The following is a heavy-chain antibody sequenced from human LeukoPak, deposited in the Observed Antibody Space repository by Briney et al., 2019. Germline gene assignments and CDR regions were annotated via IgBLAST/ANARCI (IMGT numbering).Heavy chain of an antibody. CDR3: ARENGGGSDY. CDR1: GFTLSGYI. D-gene: IGHD5-24*01. CDR2: ITSNGDTT. J-gene: IGHJ4*02. V-gene: IGHV3-64*01. Sequence: GGSLGLSCAASGFTLSGYIMHWFRQAPGKGPESVSAITSNGDTTYYASSVKGRFTISRDNSKNTLYLQMGSLRTEDMAVYYCARENGGGSDYWGQGTLVTVSS.